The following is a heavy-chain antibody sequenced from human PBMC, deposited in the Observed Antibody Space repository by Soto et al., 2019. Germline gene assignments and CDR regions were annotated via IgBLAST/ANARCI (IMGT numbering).Heavy chain of an antibody. CDR3: ARSDRRYCSGRSCAYYFDY. V-gene: IGHV1-69*06. J-gene: IGHJ4*02. CDR1: GGTFSSYA. D-gene: IGHD2-15*01. CDR2: IIPIFGTA. Sequence: SVKVSCKASGGTFSSYAISWVRQAPGQGLEWMGGIIPIFGTANYAQKFQGRVTITADKSTSTAYMELSSLRSEDTAVYYCARSDRRYCSGRSCAYYFDYWGQGTLVTLSS.